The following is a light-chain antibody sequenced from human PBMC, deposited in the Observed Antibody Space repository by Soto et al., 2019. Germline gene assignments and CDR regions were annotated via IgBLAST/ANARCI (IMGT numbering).Light chain of an antibody. V-gene: IGLV2-14*01. Sequence: QSVLTQPPSASGSPGQSVTISCTGTSSDVGGYNYVSWYQQHPGKAPKLMIYEVSNRPSGVSNRFSGSKSGNTASLTISGLQAEDEADYYCSSYTTSNTRQIVFGTGTKVTVL. CDR3: SSYTTSNTRQIV. CDR1: SSDVGGYNY. CDR2: EVS. J-gene: IGLJ1*01.